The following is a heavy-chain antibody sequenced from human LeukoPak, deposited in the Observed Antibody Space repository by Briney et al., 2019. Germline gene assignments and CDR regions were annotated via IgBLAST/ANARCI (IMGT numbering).Heavy chain of an antibody. CDR1: GYSFSNYW. J-gene: IGHJ5*02. Sequence: GESLKISCKGSGYSFSNYWIAWLRQMPGKGLEWMGSIHPGNTDTAYSPSFQGQVTLSADKSINTAYLQWSSLRASDTALYYCARHPTGFPNWFDPWGQGIFVTVSS. CDR3: ARHPTGFPNWFDP. CDR2: IHPGNTDT. D-gene: IGHD1-14*01. V-gene: IGHV5-51*01.